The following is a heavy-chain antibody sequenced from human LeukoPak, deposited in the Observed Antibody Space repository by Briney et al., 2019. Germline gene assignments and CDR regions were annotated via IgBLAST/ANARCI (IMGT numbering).Heavy chain of an antibody. CDR2: IIPIFGTA. V-gene: IGHV1-69*05. CDR1: GGTFSSYA. D-gene: IGHD5-12*01. Sequence: GASVKVSCKASGGTFSSYAISWVRQAPGQGLEWMGGIIPIFGTANYAQKFQGRVTITTDESTSTAYMELSSLRSEDTAVYYCARGDVAATTYYFDYWGQGTLVTVSS. J-gene: IGHJ4*02. CDR3: ARGDVAATTYYFDY.